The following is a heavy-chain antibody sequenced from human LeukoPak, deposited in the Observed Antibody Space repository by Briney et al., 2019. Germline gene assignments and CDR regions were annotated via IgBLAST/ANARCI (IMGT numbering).Heavy chain of an antibody. J-gene: IGHJ4*02. CDR2: IYYSGST. CDR3: ARGRILPLPGDY. V-gene: IGHV4-31*03. D-gene: IGHD2-15*01. Sequence: SETLSLTCTVSGGSISSGGYYWSWIRQHPGKGLEWIGYIYYSGSTYYNPSLKSRVTISVDTSKNQFSLKLSSVTAADTAVYYCARGRILPLPGDYWGQGTLVTVSS. CDR1: GGSISSGGYY.